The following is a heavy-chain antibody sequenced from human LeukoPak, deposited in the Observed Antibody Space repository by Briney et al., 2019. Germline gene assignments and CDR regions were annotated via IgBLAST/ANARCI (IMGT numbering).Heavy chain of an antibody. CDR3: ARALSSGWHYYYGMDV. CDR1: GGTFSSYA. Sequence: GASVKVSCKASGGTFSSYAISWVRQAPGQGLEWMGRIIPILGIADYAQKFQGRVTITGDKSTSTAYMELSSLRSEDTAVYYCARALSSGWHYYYGMDVWGQGTTVTVSS. CDR2: IIPILGIA. V-gene: IGHV1-69*04. J-gene: IGHJ6*02. D-gene: IGHD6-19*01.